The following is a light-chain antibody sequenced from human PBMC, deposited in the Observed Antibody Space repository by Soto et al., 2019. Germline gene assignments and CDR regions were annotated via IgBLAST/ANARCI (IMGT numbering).Light chain of an antibody. CDR3: SSYAGTTTLI. CDR1: SSDVGGYNL. V-gene: IGLV2-23*02. Sequence: QSALTQPASVSGSPGQSITISCTGTSSDVGGYNLVSWYQQHPGKAPQLMIYEVTKRPSGVSHRFSGSKSGNTASLTISGLQAEDEADYYCSSYAGTTTLIFGGGTKLTVL. CDR2: EVT. J-gene: IGLJ2*01.